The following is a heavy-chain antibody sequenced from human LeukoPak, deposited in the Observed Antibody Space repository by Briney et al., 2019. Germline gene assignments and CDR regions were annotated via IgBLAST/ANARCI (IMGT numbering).Heavy chain of an antibody. CDR2: IKQDGSEK. J-gene: IGHJ6*03. CDR3: ARVMSASIWRSYGSYYYYYYMDI. V-gene: IGHV3-7*01. D-gene: IGHD3-3*01. CDR1: GFTFSSYW. Sequence: GGSLRLSCAASGFTFSSYWMSWVRQAPGKGLEWVANIKQDGSEKYSVDSVKGRFTISRDNAKNSLYMQMNSLRAEDTAVYYCARVMSASIWRSYGSYYYYYYMDIWGKGTTVTVSS.